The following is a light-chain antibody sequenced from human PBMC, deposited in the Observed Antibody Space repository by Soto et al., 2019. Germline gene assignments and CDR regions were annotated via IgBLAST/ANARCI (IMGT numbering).Light chain of an antibody. J-gene: IGKJ5*01. CDR2: GAS. V-gene: IGKV3-20*01. Sequence: EIVLTRSPGTLSLSPGERATLSCRASQSISGNYLAWYQQKPGQAPRLLIYGASNRATGVPERFSGSGSGTDFTLTIGRLEPQDSAMYYCQQYVISVTFGQGTRLEIK. CDR3: QQYVISVT. CDR1: QSISGNY.